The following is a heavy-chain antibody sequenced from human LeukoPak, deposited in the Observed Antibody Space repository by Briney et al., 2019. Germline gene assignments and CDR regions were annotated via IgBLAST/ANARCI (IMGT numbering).Heavy chain of an antibody. D-gene: IGHD3-10*01. CDR1: GYTFTSYG. CDR2: ISAYNGNT. CDR3: ARRIRFGELSNWFYL. Sequence: ASVKVSCKASGYTFTSYGISWVRQAPGQGLEWMGWISAYNGNTNYAQKLQGRVTMTTDTSTSTAYMELRSLRSDDPDVYYCARRIRFGELSNWFYLWGQGTLVTVSS. J-gene: IGHJ5*02. V-gene: IGHV1-18*01.